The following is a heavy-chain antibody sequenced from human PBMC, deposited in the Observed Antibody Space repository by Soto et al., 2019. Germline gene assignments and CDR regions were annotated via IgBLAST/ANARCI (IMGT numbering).Heavy chain of an antibody. CDR2: IDGGGTT. Sequence: EVHLWESGGDLVQPGGSLRVSCVGSGYTFSSRAMSWVRQAPGKGLEWVSGIDGGGTTDYADSVKGRFTISRVNSQDTLYLQMNSLRAEDTAVYYCATLLGFSSGGSWYSHVADYWGQGTLVTVSS. CDR1: GYTFSSRA. V-gene: IGHV3-23*01. D-gene: IGHD2-8*02. J-gene: IGHJ4*02. CDR3: ATLLGFSSGGSWYSHVADY.